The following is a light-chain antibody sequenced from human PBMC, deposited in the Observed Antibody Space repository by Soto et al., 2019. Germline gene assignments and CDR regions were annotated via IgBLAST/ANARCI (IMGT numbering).Light chain of an antibody. Sequence: DIQMTQSPSSLSASVGDRVTITCRASQSISSYLNWYQQKPGKAPKLLIYAASSLQSGVPSRFSGSGSGTDFTLTISSLQPEDFATYYCQQSNSTPPKYTFGQGTKLEIK. V-gene: IGKV1-39*01. J-gene: IGKJ2*01. CDR2: AAS. CDR3: QQSNSTPPKYT. CDR1: QSISSY.